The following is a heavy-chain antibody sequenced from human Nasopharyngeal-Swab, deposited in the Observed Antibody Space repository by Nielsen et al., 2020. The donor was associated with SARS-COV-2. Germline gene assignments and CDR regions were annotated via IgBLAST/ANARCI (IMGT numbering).Heavy chain of an antibody. J-gene: IGHJ6*03. D-gene: IGHD6-13*01. CDR3: ASSSSEYSSSWYYYYMDV. Sequence: ASVKVSCKASGYTFTSYGISWVRQAPGQGLEWMGWISAYNGNTNYAQKLQGRVTMTTDTSTSTAYMELRSLRSDDTAVYYCASSSSEYSSSWYYYYMDVWGKGTTVTVSS. CDR2: ISAYNGNT. CDR1: GYTFTSYG. V-gene: IGHV1-18*04.